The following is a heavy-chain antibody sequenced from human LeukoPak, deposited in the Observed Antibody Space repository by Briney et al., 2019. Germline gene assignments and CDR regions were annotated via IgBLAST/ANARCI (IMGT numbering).Heavy chain of an antibody. D-gene: IGHD3-3*01. Sequence: GGSLRLSCAASGFTFSSYGMHWVRQAPGKGLEWVAFIRYDGSNKYYADSVKGRFTISRDNSKNTLYLQMNSLRAEDTAVYYCAKDARFLEWLDYYYMDVWGKGTTVTVSS. J-gene: IGHJ6*03. V-gene: IGHV3-30*02. CDR2: IRYDGSNK. CDR1: GFTFSSYG. CDR3: AKDARFLEWLDYYYMDV.